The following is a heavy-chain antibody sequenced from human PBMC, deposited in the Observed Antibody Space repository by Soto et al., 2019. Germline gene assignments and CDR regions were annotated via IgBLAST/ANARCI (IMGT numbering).Heavy chain of an antibody. CDR2: ILYDGSNK. Sequence: QVQLVESGGGVVQPGRSLRLSCAASGFTFSSYGMHWVRQAPGKGLEWVAVILYDGSNKYYADSVKGRFTISRDNSKNTLYLQMNSLRAEDTAVYYCAKDLTVTTWGYYYYYGMDVWGQGTTVTVSS. J-gene: IGHJ6*02. V-gene: IGHV3-30*18. CDR3: AKDLTVTTWGYYYYYGMDV. CDR1: GFTFSSYG. D-gene: IGHD4-17*01.